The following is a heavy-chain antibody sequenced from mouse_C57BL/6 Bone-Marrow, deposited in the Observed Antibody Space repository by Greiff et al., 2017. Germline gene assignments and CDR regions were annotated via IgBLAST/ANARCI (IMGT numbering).Heavy chain of an antibody. CDR1: GFTFSDYY. CDR2: INYDGSST. D-gene: IGHD2-4*01. J-gene: IGHJ1*03. CDR3: ARDGITTRYWYFDV. V-gene: IGHV5-16*01. Sequence: KLVESEGGLVQPGSSMKLSCTASGFTFSDYYMAWVRQVPEKGLEWVANINYDGSSTYYLDSLKSRFIISRDNAKNILYLQMSSLKSEDTATYYCARDGITTRYWYFDVWGTGTTVTVSS.